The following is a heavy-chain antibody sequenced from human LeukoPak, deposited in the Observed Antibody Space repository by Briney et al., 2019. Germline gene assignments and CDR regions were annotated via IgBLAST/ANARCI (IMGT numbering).Heavy chain of an antibody. CDR3: ARVASESLEYFQH. Sequence: SETLSLTFTVSGGSTSSGAYYWSWIRQPPGKGLEWIGYIYYSGSTYYNPSLKSRVTISVDTSKNQFSLKLSSVTAADTAVYYCARVASESLEYFQHWGQGTLVTVSS. CDR1: GGSTSSGAYY. CDR2: IYYSGST. D-gene: IGHD2-2*01. J-gene: IGHJ1*01. V-gene: IGHV4-30-4*08.